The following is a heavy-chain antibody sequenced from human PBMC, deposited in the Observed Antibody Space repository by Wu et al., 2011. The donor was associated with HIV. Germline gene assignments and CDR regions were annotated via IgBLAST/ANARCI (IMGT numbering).Heavy chain of an antibody. CDR1: RHLRQLC. D-gene: IGHD2-2*01. CDR3: ARGRGDEAAIVRHFDY. CDR2: IIPIFGTP. J-gene: IGHJ4*02. V-gene: IGHV1-69*14. Sequence: QVQLVQSGAEVNEVWVFGEGLLQGFWRHLRQLCYQLGATGPGQGLEWMGGIIPIFGTPNYAQKFQGRVTITADRSTSTAYVELSSLRSDDTAVYYCARGRGDEAAIVRHFDYWGQGTLVTVSS.